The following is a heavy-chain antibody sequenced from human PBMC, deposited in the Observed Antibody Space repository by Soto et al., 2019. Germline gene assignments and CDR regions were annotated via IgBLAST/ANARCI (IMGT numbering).Heavy chain of an antibody. CDR2: ISHSGTT. D-gene: IGHD3-16*02. CDR1: GGSISSGNYY. V-gene: IGHV4-30-4*01. CDR3: ARDLSDYNGMDV. Sequence: QVQLQESGPGLVKPSQTLSLTCTVSGGSISSGNYYWCWIRQPPGKGLEWIGYISHSGTTYYNPSLKSRITISVDTSKNQFSLKLSSVTAADTAVYYCARDLSDYNGMDVWGQETTVTVSS. J-gene: IGHJ6*02.